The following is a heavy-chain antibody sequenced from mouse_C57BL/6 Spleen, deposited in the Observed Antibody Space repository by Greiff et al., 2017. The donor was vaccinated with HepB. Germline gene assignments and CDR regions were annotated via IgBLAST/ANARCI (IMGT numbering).Heavy chain of an antibody. D-gene: IGHD3-2*02. CDR3: AQTAQATFAY. CDR2: IYPSDSET. V-gene: IGHV1-61*01. CDR1: GYTFTSYW. J-gene: IGHJ3*01. Sequence: QVQLKQSGAELVRPGSSVKLSCKASGYTFTSYWMDWVKQRPGQGLEWIGNIYPSDSETHYNQKFKDKATLTVDKSSSTAYMQLSSLTSEDSAVYYCAQTAQATFAYWGQGTLVTVSA.